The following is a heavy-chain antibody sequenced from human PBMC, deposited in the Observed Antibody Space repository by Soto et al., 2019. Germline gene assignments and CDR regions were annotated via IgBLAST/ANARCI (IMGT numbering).Heavy chain of an antibody. CDR3: ANNYGSGSYYPYYFDY. D-gene: IGHD3-10*01. V-gene: IGHV3-30*18. J-gene: IGHJ4*02. Sequence: QVQLVESGGGVVQPGRSLRLSCAASGFTFSSYGMHWVRQAPGKGLEWVAVISYDGSNKYYADSVKGRFTISRDNSKNTLYLQMNSLRAEDTAVYYCANNYGSGSYYPYYFDYWGQGTLVTVSS. CDR2: ISYDGSNK. CDR1: GFTFSSYG.